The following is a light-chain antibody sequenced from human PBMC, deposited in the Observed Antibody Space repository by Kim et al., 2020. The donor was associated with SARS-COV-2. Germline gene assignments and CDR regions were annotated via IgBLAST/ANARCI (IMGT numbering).Light chain of an antibody. V-gene: IGLV3-1*01. CDR3: QTWDGITAV. J-gene: IGLJ3*02. CDR1: NLGDKY. Sequence: SVAPGQTASITCSGDNLGDKYACWYQQKPGQSPLLVIYQDTRRPSGIPDRFSGSNSGNTATLTISGTQAMDEADYYCQTWDGITAVFGGGTKLTVL. CDR2: QDT.